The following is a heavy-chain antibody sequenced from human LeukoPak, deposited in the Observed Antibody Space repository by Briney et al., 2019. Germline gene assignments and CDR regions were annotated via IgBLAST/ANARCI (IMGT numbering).Heavy chain of an antibody. Sequence: GGSLRLSCAASGFILSSYWMHWVRQVPGKGLVWVSVIYTDGSSTTYADSVKGRFTISRDNARNTLYLQMNSLRAEDTAVYYCAKSMLAVAGRQSLDYWGQGTLVTVSS. CDR1: GFILSSYW. D-gene: IGHD6-19*01. CDR3: AKSMLAVAGRQSLDY. V-gene: IGHV3-74*01. J-gene: IGHJ4*02. CDR2: IYTDGSST.